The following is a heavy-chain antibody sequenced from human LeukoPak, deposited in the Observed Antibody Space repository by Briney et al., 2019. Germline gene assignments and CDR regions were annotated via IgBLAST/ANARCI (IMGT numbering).Heavy chain of an antibody. V-gene: IGHV4-34*01. CDR2: INHSGST. CDR1: GGSFSGYY. D-gene: IGHD3-10*01. CDR3: ARAPSYNNVP. J-gene: IGHJ5*02. Sequence: SETLSLTCAVYGGSFSGYYWSWIRQPPGEGLEWIGEINHSGSTNYNPSLKSRVTISVDTSKNQFSLKLSSVTAADTAVYYCARAPSYNNVPWGQGTLVTVSS.